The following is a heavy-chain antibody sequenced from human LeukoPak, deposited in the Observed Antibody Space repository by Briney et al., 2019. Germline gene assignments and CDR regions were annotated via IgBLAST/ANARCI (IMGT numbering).Heavy chain of an antibody. CDR2: IIPIFGTA. V-gene: IGHV1-69*01. CDR3: ARESYCSSTSCYYYGMDV. Sequence: SVKVSCKASGGTFSSYAISWVRQAPGQGLEWMGGIIPIFGTANYAQKFQGRVTITADESTSTAYMELSSLRSEDTAVYYCARESYCSSTSCYYYGMDVWGQGTTVPVSS. J-gene: IGHJ6*02. CDR1: GGTFSSYA. D-gene: IGHD2-2*01.